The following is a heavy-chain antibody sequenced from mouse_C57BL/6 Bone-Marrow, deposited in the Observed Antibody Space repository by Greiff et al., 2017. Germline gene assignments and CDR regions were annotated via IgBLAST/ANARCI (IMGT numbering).Heavy chain of an antibody. J-gene: IGHJ3*01. D-gene: IGHD2-1*01. CDR2: ISYSGST. V-gene: IGHV3-1*01. CDR1: GYSITSGYD. Sequence: EVKVEESGPGMVKPSQSLPLTCTVTGYSITSGYDWHWIRHFPGNKLEWMGYISYSGSTNYNPSLKSRISITHDTSKNHFFLKLNSVTTEDTATYSCARFGNHGGFAYWGQGTLVTVSA. CDR3: ARFGNHGGFAY.